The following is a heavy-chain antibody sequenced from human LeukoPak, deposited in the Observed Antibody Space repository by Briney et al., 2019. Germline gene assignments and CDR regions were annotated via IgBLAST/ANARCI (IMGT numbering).Heavy chain of an antibody. CDR2: ITWNRDNI. J-gene: IGHJ5*02. CDR1: GFTFDDYA. CDR3: AKDLGGSGTMLTNWFDP. D-gene: IGHD3-10*01. V-gene: IGHV3-9*01. Sequence: GGSLRLSCAASGFTFDDYAMHWVRQAPGKGLEWVSGITWNRDNIGYGDSVKGRFTISRDNVKNALYLQMNSLRAEDTALYYCAKDLGGSGTMLTNWFDPWGQGTLVTVSS.